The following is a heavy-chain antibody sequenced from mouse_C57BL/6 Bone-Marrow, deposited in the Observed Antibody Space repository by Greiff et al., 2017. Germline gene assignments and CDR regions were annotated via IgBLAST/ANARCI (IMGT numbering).Heavy chain of an antibody. D-gene: IGHD1-1*01. CDR3: ARGPTVVASDWYFDV. Sequence: EVMLVESGGDLVKPGGSLKLSCAASGFTFSSYGMSWVRQTPDKRLEWVATISSGGSYTYYPDSVKGRFTISRDNAKNTLYLQMSSLKSEDTAMYYCARGPTVVASDWYFDVWGTGTTVTVSS. J-gene: IGHJ1*03. CDR1: GFTFSSYG. CDR2: ISSGGSYT. V-gene: IGHV5-6*02.